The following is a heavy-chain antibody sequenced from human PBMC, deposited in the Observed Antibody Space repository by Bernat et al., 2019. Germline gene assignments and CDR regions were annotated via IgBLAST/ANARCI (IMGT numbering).Heavy chain of an antibody. CDR2: INAGNGYT. V-gene: IGHV1-3*01. J-gene: IGHJ6*03. D-gene: IGHD2-2*01. CDR3: ARDPAGYCDSTRCYYYYVDV. CDR1: GYTFTTYS. Sequence: QVQLVQSGAEVKKPGASVKVSCKASGYTFTTYSIHWVRQAPGRRLEWLGWINAGNGYTKYSQKFQGRVTITRDTSASTAYMELSSLRSEDTAVYYCARDPAGYCDSTRCYYYYVDVWGKGTTVTVSS.